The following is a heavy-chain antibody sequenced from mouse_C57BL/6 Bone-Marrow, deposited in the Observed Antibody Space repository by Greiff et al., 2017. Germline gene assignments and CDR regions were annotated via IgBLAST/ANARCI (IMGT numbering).Heavy chain of an antibody. CDR3: ARGLRPDY. V-gene: IGHV1-69*01. Sequence: VQLQQPGAELVMPGASVKLSCKASGYTFTSYWMHWVKQRPGQGLEWIGELDPSDSYTNYNQKFKGKSTLTVDKSSSTAYMQLSSLTSADAAVYYCARGLRPDYWGQGTTLTVSS. CDR1: GYTFTSYW. D-gene: IGHD3-2*02. J-gene: IGHJ2*01. CDR2: LDPSDSYT.